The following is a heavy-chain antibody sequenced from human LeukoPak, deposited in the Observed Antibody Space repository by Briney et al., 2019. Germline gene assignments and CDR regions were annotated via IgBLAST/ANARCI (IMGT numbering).Heavy chain of an antibody. D-gene: IGHD3-22*01. CDR1: RFTFSSYA. J-gene: IGHJ4*02. CDR3: ARDHYYDSSGYYSDFDY. V-gene: IGHV3-23*01. Sequence: GGSLRLSCAASRFTFSSYAMSWVRQTSGQGLEWVSAISGSGENTNSADSVKGRFTISRDNAKNSLYLQMNSLRAEDTAVYFCARDHYYDSSGYYSDFDYWGQGTLVTVSS. CDR2: ISGSGENT.